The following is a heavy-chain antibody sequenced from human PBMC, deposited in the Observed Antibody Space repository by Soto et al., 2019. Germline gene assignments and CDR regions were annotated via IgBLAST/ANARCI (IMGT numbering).Heavy chain of an antibody. D-gene: IGHD3-16*01. CDR1: GGSFRDYA. CDR2: IMAVFGTA. V-gene: IGHV1-69*01. Sequence: QVHLVQSGAEVKKPGSSVKVSCRVSGGSFRDYAISWVQQAPGQGPEWMGGIMAVFGTATYAQRFQGRVTISADESTSTAYMDLSSLTSGDAAVYYCATSRGFYAAMDVWGQGTTVSVSS. J-gene: IGHJ6*02. CDR3: ATSRGFYAAMDV.